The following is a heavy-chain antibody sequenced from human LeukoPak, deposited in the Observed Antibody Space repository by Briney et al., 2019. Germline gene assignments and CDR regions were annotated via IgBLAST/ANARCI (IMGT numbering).Heavy chain of an antibody. Sequence: ASVKVSCKASGGTFSSYAISWVRQAPGQGLEWRGRIIPILGIANYAQKFQGRVTITADKSTSTSYMELSSLTSEHTAVYYCPRSTTDDYGDYASAFDYWGQGPLVPVPS. CDR1: GGTFSSYA. CDR3: PRSTTDDYGDYASAFDY. D-gene: IGHD4-17*01. CDR2: IIPILGIA. V-gene: IGHV1-69*04. J-gene: IGHJ4*02.